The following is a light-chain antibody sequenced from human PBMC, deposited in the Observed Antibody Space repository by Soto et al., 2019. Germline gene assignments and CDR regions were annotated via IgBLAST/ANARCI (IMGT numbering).Light chain of an antibody. CDR3: QQGHNWPLT. CDR1: QSINSE. J-gene: IGKJ2*01. CDR2: GAS. V-gene: IGKV3-15*01. Sequence: IVMTQSPATLSLSTGERAALACRASQSINSELAWYQQKPGQPPRLLIYGASTRATGFPARFTGSESGSEFTLTISVLQSEDFAVYYCQQGHNWPLTFGQGTRLEI.